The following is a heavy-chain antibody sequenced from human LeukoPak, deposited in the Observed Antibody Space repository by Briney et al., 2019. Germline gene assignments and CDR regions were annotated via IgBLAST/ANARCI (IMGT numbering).Heavy chain of an antibody. CDR2: ISSNGGST. Sequence: PGGSLRLSCAASGFTFSSYAMHWVRQAPGKGLEYVSAISSNGGSTYYANSVKGRFTISRDYSKNTLYLQMGSLRAEDMAVYYCARDGELLWFGGHGYYFDYWGQGTLVTVSS. V-gene: IGHV3-64*01. J-gene: IGHJ4*02. D-gene: IGHD3-10*01. CDR3: ARDGELLWFGGHGYYFDY. CDR1: GFTFSSYA.